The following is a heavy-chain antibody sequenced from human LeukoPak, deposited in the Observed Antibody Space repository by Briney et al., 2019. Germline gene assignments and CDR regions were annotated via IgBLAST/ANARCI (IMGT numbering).Heavy chain of an antibody. CDR3: TPSIAVAGSLDY. V-gene: IGHV3-15*01. CDR2: IKSKTDGGTT. J-gene: IGHJ4*02. CDR1: GFTFSNVW. D-gene: IGHD6-19*01. Sequence: PGGSLSLSCAASGFTFSNVWMSWVRQAPGKGLEWVGRIKSKTDGGTTDYAAPVKGRFTISRDDSKNTLNLRMNSPKTEDTAVYYCTPSIAVAGSLDYWGQGTLVTVSS.